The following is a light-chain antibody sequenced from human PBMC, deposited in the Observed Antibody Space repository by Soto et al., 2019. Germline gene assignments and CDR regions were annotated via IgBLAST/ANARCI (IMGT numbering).Light chain of an antibody. J-gene: IGLJ1*01. CDR2: EVS. CDR1: SSDVGSYDH. V-gene: IGLV2-14*01. CDR3: SSYAGSSNV. Sequence: QSALTQPASVSVSPGQSITISCSGTSSDVGSYDHVAWYQQFPGKTPKLMIYEVSNRPSGVSSRFSGSKSGNTASLTVSGLQAEDEADYYCSSYAGSSNVFGTGNKVTVL.